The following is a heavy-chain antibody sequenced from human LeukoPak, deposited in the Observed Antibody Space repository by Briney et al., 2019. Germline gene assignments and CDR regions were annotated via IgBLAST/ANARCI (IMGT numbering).Heavy chain of an antibody. Sequence: ASVKVSCKASGYTFNRYYMHWVRQAPGHGLEWMGWLNPNSGVTKYAQKFQGRVAITWDTSITTAYMDLSRLTSDDTAVYYCARDRYGDGFAHLDYWGQGALVTVSS. D-gene: IGHD5-24*01. CDR3: ARDRYGDGFAHLDY. CDR2: LNPNSGVT. CDR1: GYTFNRYY. V-gene: IGHV1-2*02. J-gene: IGHJ4*02.